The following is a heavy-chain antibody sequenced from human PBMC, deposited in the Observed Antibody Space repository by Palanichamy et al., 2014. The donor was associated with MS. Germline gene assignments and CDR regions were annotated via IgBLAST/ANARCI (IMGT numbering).Heavy chain of an antibody. V-gene: IGHV2-5*02. CDR3: AHSKQQLVLDYYYYYGMDV. CDR1: GFSLSTSGVG. CDR2: IYWDDDK. Sequence: QITLKESGPTLVKPTQTLTLTCTFSGFSLSTSGVGVGWIRQPPGKALEWLALIYWDDDKRYSPSLKSRLTITKDTSKNQVVLTMTNMDPVDTATYYWAHSKQQLVLDYYYYYGMDVWGQGTTVTVSS. D-gene: IGHD6-13*01. J-gene: IGHJ6*02.